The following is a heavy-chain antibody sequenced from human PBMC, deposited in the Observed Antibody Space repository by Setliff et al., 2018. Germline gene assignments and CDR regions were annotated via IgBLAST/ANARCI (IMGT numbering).Heavy chain of an antibody. CDR1: GFTFTNYA. V-gene: IGHV3-23*01. D-gene: IGHD3-22*01. J-gene: IGHJ4*02. CDR2: MRGSGDST. CDR3: VTGYPITMVVAPSYY. Sequence: PGGSLRLSCAASGFTFTNYAMTWVRQAPGKGLDWVSSMRGSGDSTYYADSVKGRFTISRDISKNILYLQMNSLRAEDTAVYYCVTGYPITMVVAPSYYWGQGTLVTVSS.